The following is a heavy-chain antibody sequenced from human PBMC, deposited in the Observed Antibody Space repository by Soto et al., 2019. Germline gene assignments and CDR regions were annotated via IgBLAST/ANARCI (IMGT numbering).Heavy chain of an antibody. V-gene: IGHV1-8*01. CDR1: GDTFTNYD. CDR2: MNPNSGNT. J-gene: IGHJ6*02. CDR3: ARGRNGMDV. Sequence: QVQLVQSGAEVKKPGASVKVSCKASGDTFTNYDIKWVRQATGQGLEWMGWMNPNSGNTGYAQQFQDRVTMTRNTSISTAYMALSSLRSEDTAVYYCARGRNGMDVWGQGNTVTVSS.